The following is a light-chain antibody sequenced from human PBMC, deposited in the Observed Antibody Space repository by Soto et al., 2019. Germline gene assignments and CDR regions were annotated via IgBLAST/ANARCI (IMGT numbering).Light chain of an antibody. CDR1: QSVRSY. CDR2: DAF. Sequence: EIVLTQSPATLSLSPGERATLSCRASQSVRSYLAWYQQKPGQTPRLLIYDAFNRPTGIPARVSGSGSGTDFTLTISSLEPEDFAVYYCQQRGNWPQTFGPGTKVDI. V-gene: IGKV3-11*01. J-gene: IGKJ3*01. CDR3: QQRGNWPQT.